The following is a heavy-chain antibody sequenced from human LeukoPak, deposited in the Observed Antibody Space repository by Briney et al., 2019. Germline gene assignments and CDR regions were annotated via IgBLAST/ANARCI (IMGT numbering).Heavy chain of an antibody. CDR2: FYYSGST. Sequence: SETLSLTCTVSGGSISSYYWSWIRQPPGKGLEWIGYFYYSGSTNYNPSLKSRVTISVDTSKNQFSLKLSSVTAADTAVYYCARSRIQLRFDPWGQGTLVTVSS. CDR1: GGSISSYY. D-gene: IGHD5-18*01. CDR3: ARSRIQLRFDP. J-gene: IGHJ5*02. V-gene: IGHV4-59*01.